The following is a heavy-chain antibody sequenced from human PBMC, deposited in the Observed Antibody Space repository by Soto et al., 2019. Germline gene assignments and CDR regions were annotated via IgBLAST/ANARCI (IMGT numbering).Heavy chain of an antibody. Sequence: XSVKVSCKASGYTFTSYGISGVRQAPGQGLEWMGWISAYNGNTNYAQKLQGRVTMTTDTSTSTAYMELRSLRSDDTAVYYCARVHRVAVAAQPRPFDYWGQGHLVTVSS. CDR3: ARVHRVAVAAQPRPFDY. CDR1: GYTFTSYG. V-gene: IGHV1-18*04. CDR2: ISAYNGNT. D-gene: IGHD6-19*01. J-gene: IGHJ4*02.